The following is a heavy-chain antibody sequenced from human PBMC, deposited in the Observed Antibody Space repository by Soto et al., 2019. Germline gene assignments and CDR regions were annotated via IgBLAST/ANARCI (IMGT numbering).Heavy chain of an antibody. CDR1: GGSISSYY. J-gene: IGHJ4*02. Sequence: SETLSLTCTVSGGSISSYYWSWIRQPPGKGLQWIGYIYYSGTTNYNPSLKSRVTISVDTSKNQFSLKLSSVTAADTAVYYCARVYSSSCTRSVVDYWGQGTLVIVSS. D-gene: IGHD6-13*01. V-gene: IGHV4-59*08. CDR3: ARVYSSSCTRSVVDY. CDR2: IYYSGTT.